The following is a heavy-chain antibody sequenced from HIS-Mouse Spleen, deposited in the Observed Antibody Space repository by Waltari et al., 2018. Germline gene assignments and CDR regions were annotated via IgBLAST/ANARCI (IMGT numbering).Heavy chain of an antibody. D-gene: IGHD6-13*01. V-gene: IGHV1-2*02. CDR3: ASANSSSWYGDAFDI. J-gene: IGHJ3*02. Sequence: QVQLVQSGAEVKKPGASVKVSCKASGYTFTGYYMHWVRQAPGQGLEWMGWINPNRGGTNYAQKFQGRVTMTRDTSISTAYMELSRLRSDDTAVYYCASANSSSWYGDAFDIWGQGTMVTVSS. CDR2: INPNRGGT. CDR1: GYTFTGYY.